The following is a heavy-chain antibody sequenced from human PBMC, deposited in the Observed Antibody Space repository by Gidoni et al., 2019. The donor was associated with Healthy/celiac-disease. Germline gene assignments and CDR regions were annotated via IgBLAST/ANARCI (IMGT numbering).Heavy chain of an antibody. J-gene: IGHJ4*02. D-gene: IGHD3-10*01. V-gene: IGHV4-31*03. Sequence: QVQLQESAPGLVKPSQTLSLTCTVSGGSISSGGYCWSWIRQHPGKGLEWIGYIYYSGSTYYNPSLKSRVTISVDMSKNQFSLKLSSVTAADTAVYYCARDALKMGFGEWGTFDYWGQGTLVTVSS. CDR1: GGSISSGGYC. CDR3: ARDALKMGFGEWGTFDY. CDR2: IYYSGST.